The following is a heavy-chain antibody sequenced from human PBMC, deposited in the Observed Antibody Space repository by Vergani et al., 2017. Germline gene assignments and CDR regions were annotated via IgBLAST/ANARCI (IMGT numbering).Heavy chain of an antibody. CDR3: ARHTAYTDS. CDR1: EYIFGDYW. V-gene: IGHV5-51*01. J-gene: IGHJ4*02. Sequence: EVELVQSGPELRTPGASLNISCICSEYIFGDYWIGWVRQMPGKGLEWMGIIYPADSVTRYSPSFQGQVTISADKSISTAFLQWDRLKASDTALYYCARHTAYTDSGGQGTRVTVSS. D-gene: IGHD3-16*01. CDR2: IYPADSVT.